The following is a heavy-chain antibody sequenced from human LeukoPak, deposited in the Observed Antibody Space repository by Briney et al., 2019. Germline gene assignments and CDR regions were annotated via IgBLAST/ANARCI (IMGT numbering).Heavy chain of an antibody. CDR1: GGSISSSNW. D-gene: IGHD7-27*01. J-gene: IGHJ3*02. CDR3: ARGTLGSRWPRACDI. V-gene: IGHV4-4*02. CDR2: IYHSGST. Sequence: SETLSLTRAVSGGSISSSNWWSWVRQPPGKGLEWIGEIYHSGSTNYNPSLKSRVTISVDTSKNQFSLKLSSVTAADTAVYYCARGTLGSRWPRACDIWGQGTIVTVSS.